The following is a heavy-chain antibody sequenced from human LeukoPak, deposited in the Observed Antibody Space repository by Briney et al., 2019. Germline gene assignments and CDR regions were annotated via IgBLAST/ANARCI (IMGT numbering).Heavy chain of an antibody. CDR3: ASTAHDYGGHSPDY. D-gene: IGHD4-23*01. V-gene: IGHV4-59*12. CDR2: IYYSGST. J-gene: IGHJ4*02. Sequence: SETLSLTCTVSGGSISSYYWSWIRQPPGKGLEWIGYIYYSGSTNYNPSLKSRVTISGDTSKNQFSLKLSSVTAADTAVYYCASTAHDYGGHSPDYWGQGTLVTVSS. CDR1: GGSISSYY.